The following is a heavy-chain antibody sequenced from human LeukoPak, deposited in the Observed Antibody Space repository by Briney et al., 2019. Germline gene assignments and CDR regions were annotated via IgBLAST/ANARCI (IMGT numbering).Heavy chain of an antibody. CDR2: VYYSGST. D-gene: IGHD3-10*01. J-gene: IGHJ4*02. V-gene: IGHV4-59*01. CDR3: ASHRRSHGSEY. Sequence: SETLSLTCTVSGVSFEHFYWSWIRQSPGKGLEWIGYVYYSGSTDYSPSLKSRLTISADTSKNQFSLKLSTVTAADTAIYYCASHRRSHGSEYWGQGTLVTVSS. CDR1: GVSFEHFY.